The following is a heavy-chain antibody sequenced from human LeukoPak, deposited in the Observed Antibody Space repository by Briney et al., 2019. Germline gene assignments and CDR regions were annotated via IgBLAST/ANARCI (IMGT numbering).Heavy chain of an antibody. CDR2: ISGSGGST. J-gene: IGHJ4*02. D-gene: IGHD2-2*01. Sequence: GGSLRLSCAASGFTFSSYDMSWVRQAPGKGLEWVSAISGSGGSTYYADSVKGRFTISRDNSKNTLYLQMNSLRAEDTAVYYCAKRGRSSTSCRYFDYWGQGTLVTVSS. CDR1: GFTFSSYD. CDR3: AKRGRSSTSCRYFDY. V-gene: IGHV3-23*01.